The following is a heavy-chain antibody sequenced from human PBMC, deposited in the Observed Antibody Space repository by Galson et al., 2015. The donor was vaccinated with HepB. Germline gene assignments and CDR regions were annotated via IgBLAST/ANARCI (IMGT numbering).Heavy chain of an antibody. V-gene: IGHV3-30-3*01. J-gene: IGHJ4*02. Sequence: SLRLSCAASGLIFSGYTMHWVRQAPGKGLEWVADISHDGSYKDYAESVRGRFTITRDNSKNTLYLQMNSLRPDDTAIYYCARDRDYARTAGLDSWGQGTLVAVSS. CDR2: ISHDGSYK. CDR1: GLIFSGYT. CDR3: ARDRDYARTAGLDS. D-gene: IGHD4-17*01.